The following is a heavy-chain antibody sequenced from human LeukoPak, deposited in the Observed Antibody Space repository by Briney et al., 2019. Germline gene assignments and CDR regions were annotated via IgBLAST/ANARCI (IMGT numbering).Heavy chain of an antibody. V-gene: IGHV3-74*01. CDR2: INSDGRIT. J-gene: IGHJ4*02. CDR1: GFTFRSYG. Sequence: GGSLRLSCAASGFTFRSYGMSWVRQPPGKGLEWVSRINSDGRITNYADSVKGRFTISNNNAKNTPHMQINSLRAEDRAVYYCARVRWGGLYYFDYWGQGTRVTVS. CDR3: ARVRWGGLYYFDY. D-gene: IGHD3-16*01.